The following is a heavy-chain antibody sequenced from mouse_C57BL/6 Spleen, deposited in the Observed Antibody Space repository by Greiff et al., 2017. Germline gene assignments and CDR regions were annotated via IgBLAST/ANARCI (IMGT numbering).Heavy chain of an antibody. V-gene: IGHV2-5*01. CDR2: IWRGGST. CDR3: AITAQATAWFAY. Sequence: VKLMESGPGLVQPSQSLSITCTVPGFSLTSYGVHWVRQSPGKGLEWLGVIWRGGSTDYNAAFMSRLSITKDNSKSQVFFKMNSLQADDTAIYYCAITAQATAWFAYWGQGTLVTVSA. J-gene: IGHJ3*01. D-gene: IGHD3-2*02. CDR1: GFSLTSYG.